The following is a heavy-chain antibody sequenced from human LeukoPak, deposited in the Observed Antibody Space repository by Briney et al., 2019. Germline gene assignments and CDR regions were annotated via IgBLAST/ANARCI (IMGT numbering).Heavy chain of an antibody. J-gene: IGHJ4*02. D-gene: IGHD3-22*01. Sequence: PGGSLRLSCAASGFTVSSNYMSWVRQAPGKGLEWVSVIYSGGSTYCADSVKGRFTISRDNSKNTLYLQMNSLRAEDTAVYYCASQYDSSGYYSTGWSYYFDYWGQGTLVTVSS. V-gene: IGHV3-66*02. CDR3: ASQYDSSGYYSTGWSYYFDY. CDR2: IYSGGST. CDR1: GFTVSSNY.